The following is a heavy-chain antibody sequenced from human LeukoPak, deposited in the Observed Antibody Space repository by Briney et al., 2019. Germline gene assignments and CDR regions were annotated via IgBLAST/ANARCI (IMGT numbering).Heavy chain of an antibody. V-gene: IGHV3-30-3*01. Sequence: GGSLRLSCAASGFTFSSYAMHWVRQAPGKGLEWVAVISYDGSNKYYADSVKGRFTISRDNSKNTLYLQVNSLRAEDTAVYYCARDEYYYGSGSYSRMGYWGQGTLVTVSS. CDR3: ARDEYYYGSGSYSRMGY. D-gene: IGHD3-10*01. CDR2: ISYDGSNK. CDR1: GFTFSSYA. J-gene: IGHJ4*02.